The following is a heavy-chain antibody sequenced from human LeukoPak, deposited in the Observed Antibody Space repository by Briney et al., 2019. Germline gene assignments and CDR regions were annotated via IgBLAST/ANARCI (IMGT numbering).Heavy chain of an antibody. CDR3: ASYGDYSPFDY. J-gene: IGHJ4*02. CDR1: GFTFSSYA. CDR2: ISYDGSNK. Sequence: PGGSLRLSCAASGFTFSSYAMHWVRQAPGKGLGWVAVISYDGSNKYYADSVKGRFTISRGNAKNSLYLQMNSLRAEDTAVYYCASYGDYSPFDYWGQGTLVTVSS. D-gene: IGHD4-17*01. V-gene: IGHV3-30-3*01.